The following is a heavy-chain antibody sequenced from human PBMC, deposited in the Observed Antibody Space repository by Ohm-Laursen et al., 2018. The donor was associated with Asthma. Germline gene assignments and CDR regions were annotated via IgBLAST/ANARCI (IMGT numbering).Heavy chain of an antibody. CDR1: GVSISSYY. J-gene: IGHJ4*02. D-gene: IGHD6-19*01. V-gene: IGHV4-59*07. Sequence: SDTLSLTCTVSGVSISSYYWSWIRQSPGKGLEWIGYIYYSGITNYNPSLQSRVTISVDTSKNQFSLKLSSVTAADTAVYYCARGYSSGWYYTMGYYFDYWGQGTLVTVSS. CDR2: IYYSGIT. CDR3: ARGYSSGWYYTMGYYFDY.